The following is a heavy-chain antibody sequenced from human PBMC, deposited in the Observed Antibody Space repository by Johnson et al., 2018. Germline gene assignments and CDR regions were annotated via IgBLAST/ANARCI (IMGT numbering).Heavy chain of an antibody. V-gene: IGHV3-49*05. CDR3: TRDDFGSGYWIRTRDFQH. J-gene: IGHJ1*01. D-gene: IGHD3-3*01. CDR2: IRSKAYGGTT. CDR1: GFTFGDYA. Sequence: EVQLVESGGGLVKPGRSLRLSCTASGFTFGDYAMSWFRQAPGKGLEWVGFIRSKAYGGTTEYAASVKGRFTISRDDSKSIAYLQMNSLKTEDTAVYYCTRDDFGSGYWIRTRDFQHWGQGTLVTVSS.